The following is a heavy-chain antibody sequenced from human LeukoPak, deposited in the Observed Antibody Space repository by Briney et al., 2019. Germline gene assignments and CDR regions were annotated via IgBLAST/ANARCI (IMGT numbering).Heavy chain of an antibody. CDR3: ATRTIFPYYYYMDV. CDR1: GYTFTGYY. J-gene: IGHJ6*03. D-gene: IGHD1-14*01. Sequence: ASVKVSCKASGYTFTGYYMHWVRQAPGQGLEWMGRINPNSGGTNYAQKFQGRVTMTRDTSIGTAYMELSRLRSDDTAVYYCATRTIFPYYYYMDVWGKGTTVTVSS. V-gene: IGHV1-2*06. CDR2: INPNSGGT.